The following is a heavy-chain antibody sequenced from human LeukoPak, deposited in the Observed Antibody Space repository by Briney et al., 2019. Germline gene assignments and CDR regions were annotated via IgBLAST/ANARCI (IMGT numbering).Heavy chain of an antibody. CDR2: IYYSGST. Sequence: PSETLSLTCTVSGGSISSYYWSWIRQPPGKGLEWIGYIYYSGSTNYNPSLKSRVTISVDTSKNQFSLKLSSVTAADTAVYYCAAQEGGFDPFDYWGQGTLVTVSS. J-gene: IGHJ4*02. CDR1: GGSISSYY. CDR3: AAQEGGFDPFDY. V-gene: IGHV4-59*01. D-gene: IGHD3-9*01.